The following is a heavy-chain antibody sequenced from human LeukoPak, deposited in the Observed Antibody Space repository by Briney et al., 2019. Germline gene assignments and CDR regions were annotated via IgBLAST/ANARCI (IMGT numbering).Heavy chain of an antibody. CDR2: ISYDGSNK. V-gene: IGHV3-30-3*01. CDR3: ARDDPVLRYFDWYGMDV. D-gene: IGHD3-9*01. Sequence: GGSLTLSCAASGFTFSSYAMHWVRQAPGKGLEWVAVISYDGSNKYYADSVKGRFTISRDNSKNTLYLQMNSLRAEDTAVYYCARDDPVLRYFDWYGMDVWGQGTTVTVSS. CDR1: GFTFSSYA. J-gene: IGHJ6*02.